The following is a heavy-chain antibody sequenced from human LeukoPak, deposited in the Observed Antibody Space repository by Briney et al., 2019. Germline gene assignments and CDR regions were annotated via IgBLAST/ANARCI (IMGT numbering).Heavy chain of an antibody. D-gene: IGHD1-26*01. CDR1: GFSFSNYE. CDR2: ISSSGGTI. J-gene: IGHJ4*02. V-gene: IGHV3-48*03. Sequence: GGSLRLSCTASGFSFSNYEMDWVRQAPGKGLEWVSYISSSGGTIYYADSVKGRFTISRDNSKNTLYLQMNSLRAEDTAVYYCAKPTRGSGSFLIDFWGQGTLVTVSS. CDR3: AKPTRGSGSFLIDF.